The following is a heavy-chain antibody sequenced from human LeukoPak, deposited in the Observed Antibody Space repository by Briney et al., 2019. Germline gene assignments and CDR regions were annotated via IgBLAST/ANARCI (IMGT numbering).Heavy chain of an antibody. CDR1: GFSLSTRGVG. CDR3: AHADDGDLIEYYFDF. Sequence: SGATLVKPTQTLTLTCTFSGFSLSTRGVGVGWIRQPPGKALEWLAVIYWDDNKSYSPSLKSRLTITNDTSKNPVVLTMTNMHPVDTATYYCAHADDGDLIEYYFDFWGQGTLVTVSS. CDR2: IYWDDNK. J-gene: IGHJ4*02. D-gene: IGHD4-17*01. V-gene: IGHV2-5*02.